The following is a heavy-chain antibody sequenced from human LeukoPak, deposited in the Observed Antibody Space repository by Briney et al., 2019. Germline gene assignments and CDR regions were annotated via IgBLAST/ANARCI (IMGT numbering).Heavy chain of an antibody. J-gene: IGHJ6*03. CDR3: AKDLIAAAGTYYYMDV. D-gene: IGHD6-13*01. CDR1: GFTFSSYG. CDR2: ISYDGSNK. Sequence: GGSLRLSCAASGFTFSSYGMHWVRQAPGKGLEWVAVISYDGSNKYYADSVKGRFTISRDNSKNTLYLQMNSLRAEDTAVYYCAKDLIAAAGTYYYMDVWGKGTTVTVSS. V-gene: IGHV3-30*18.